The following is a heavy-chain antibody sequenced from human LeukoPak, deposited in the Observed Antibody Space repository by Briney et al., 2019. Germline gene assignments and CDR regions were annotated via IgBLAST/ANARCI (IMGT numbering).Heavy chain of an antibody. CDR3: ARDQYSGSYLFDH. CDR2: ISSSGSTI. D-gene: IGHD1-26*01. J-gene: IGHJ4*02. Sequence: GGSLRLSCAASGFTFSSYAMHWVRQAPGKGLEWVSYISSSGSTIYYAASVKGRFTISRDNAKNSLYLQMNSLRAEDTAGYYCARDQYSGSYLFDHWGQGTLVTVSS. CDR1: GFTFSSYA. V-gene: IGHV3-48*03.